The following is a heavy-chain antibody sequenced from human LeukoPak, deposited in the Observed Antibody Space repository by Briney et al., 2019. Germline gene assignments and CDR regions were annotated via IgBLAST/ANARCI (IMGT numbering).Heavy chain of an antibody. D-gene: IGHD3-10*01. CDR1: GFTFDNFA. Sequence: HPGGSLRLSCAPSGFTFDNFAMTWVRQAPGKGLEWVSEITGSGGSTYYADSVKRRFTISRDNSKNTLYLQMNSLRAEDTAIYYCARELFDFDYWGQGTLVTVSS. CDR2: ITGSGGST. CDR3: ARELFDFDY. J-gene: IGHJ4*02. V-gene: IGHV3-23*01.